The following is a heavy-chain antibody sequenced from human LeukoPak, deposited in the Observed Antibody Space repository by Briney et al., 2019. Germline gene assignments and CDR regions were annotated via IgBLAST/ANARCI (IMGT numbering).Heavy chain of an antibody. CDR3: ARGQVVPAASTNWFDP. Sequence: GESLKISCKGSGYSFTSYWIGWVRQMPGKGLEWMGIIYPGDSDTRYSPSFQGQVTISADKSISTAYLQWSSLKASDTAMYYCARGQVVPAASTNWFDPWGQGTLVTVSS. CDR1: GYSFTSYW. CDR2: IYPGDSDT. D-gene: IGHD2-2*01. J-gene: IGHJ5*02. V-gene: IGHV5-51*01.